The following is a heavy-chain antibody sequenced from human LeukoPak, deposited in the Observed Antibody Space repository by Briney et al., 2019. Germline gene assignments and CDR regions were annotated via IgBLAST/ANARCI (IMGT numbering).Heavy chain of an antibody. CDR1: GFTFSSYS. V-gene: IGHV3-21*01. CDR3: ARDSLSYYGMDV. Sequence: PGGSLRLSCAASGFTFSSYSMNWVRQAPGKGLEWVSSISSSSSYIYYADSVKGRFTISRDNAKNSLYLQVNSLRAEDTAVYYCARDSLSYYGMDVWGQGTTVTVSS. J-gene: IGHJ6*02. CDR2: ISSSSSYI.